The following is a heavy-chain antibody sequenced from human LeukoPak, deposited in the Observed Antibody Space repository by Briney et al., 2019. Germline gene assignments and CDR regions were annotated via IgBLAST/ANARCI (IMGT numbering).Heavy chain of an antibody. D-gene: IGHD3-16*01. V-gene: IGHV3-7*01. J-gene: IGHJ4*02. CDR1: GFTFNNYW. Sequence: GGSLRLSCTASGFTFNNYWMTWVRQAPGKGLEWVANIKQDGSQKYYVDSVKGRFTISRDNAKNSVYLQMNSLRAEDTAVYFCARGQTPTFWGQGTLVTVSS. CDR2: IKQDGSQK. CDR3: ARGQTPTF.